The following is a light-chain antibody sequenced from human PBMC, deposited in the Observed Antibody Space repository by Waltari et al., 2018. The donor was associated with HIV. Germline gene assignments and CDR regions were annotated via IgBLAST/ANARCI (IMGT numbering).Light chain of an antibody. CDR2: KVS. CDR3: MQGRHRPLT. Sequence: DVVLTQSPLSLAVTLGQPASLSCKSSQSLAHSDGNTYLTWFQQRPGHSPRRLIYKVSQRDSGVPDRFSGSGSGTYFTLKISRVEAEDVGVYYCMQGRHRPLTFGAGTKVEIK. J-gene: IGKJ4*01. CDR1: QSLAHSDGNTY. V-gene: IGKV2-30*02.